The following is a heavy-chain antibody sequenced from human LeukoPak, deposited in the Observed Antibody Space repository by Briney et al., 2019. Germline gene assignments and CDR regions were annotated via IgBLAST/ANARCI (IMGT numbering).Heavy chain of an antibody. CDR1: GFTVSSNY. CDR2: ISNDGDT. J-gene: IGHJ6*03. V-gene: IGHV3-66*02. Sequence: GGSLRLSCAASGFTVSSNYMSWVRQGPGKGLECVSVISNDGDTYYADSVKGRFTISRDNSKNTLYLQMNSLRAEDTAVYYCARGGGSTTYFYYHMDVWGKGTTVTISS. D-gene: IGHD2-15*01. CDR3: ARGGGSTTYFYYHMDV.